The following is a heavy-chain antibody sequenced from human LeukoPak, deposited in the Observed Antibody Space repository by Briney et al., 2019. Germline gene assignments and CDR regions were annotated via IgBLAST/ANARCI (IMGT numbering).Heavy chain of an antibody. V-gene: IGHV1-2*02. Sequence: ASVKVSCKASGYTFTTYYMHWVRQAPGQGLEWMGWIIPNSGATNYAQNLQGRVTMTRDTSISTAYMELKRLTSDDTAVYYCARQLGATSRDYWGQGTLVTVSS. J-gene: IGHJ4*02. CDR1: GYTFTTYY. D-gene: IGHD1-26*01. CDR2: IIPNSGAT. CDR3: ARQLGATSRDY.